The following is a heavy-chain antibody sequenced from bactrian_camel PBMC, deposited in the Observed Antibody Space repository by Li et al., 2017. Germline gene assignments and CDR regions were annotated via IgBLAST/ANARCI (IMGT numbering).Heavy chain of an antibody. CDR1: GTIYYDAC. Sequence: HVQLVESGGGSVQAGGSLKLSCRAKGTIYYDACVGWLRQPSGKEREGVAAIDKDGISTYMDSVKGRFTASQGAKNTVYLQMNSLTPEDTGLYRCKGVRLCGDSDIETVWSQGTQVTVS. D-gene: IGHD3*01. CDR2: IDKDGIS. CDR3: KGVRLCGDSDIETV. J-gene: IGHJ4*01. V-gene: IGHV3S53*01.